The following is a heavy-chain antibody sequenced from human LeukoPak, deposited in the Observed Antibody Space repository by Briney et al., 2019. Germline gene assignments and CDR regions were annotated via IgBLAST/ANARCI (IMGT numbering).Heavy chain of an antibody. J-gene: IGHJ4*02. V-gene: IGHV1-69*05. CDR2: IIPIFGTA. D-gene: IGHD5-12*01. CDR3: ARVSGYSGYDSTPSR. CDR1: GGTFSSYA. Sequence: ASVKVSCKASGGTFSSYAISWVRQAPGQGLEWMGGIIPIFGTANYAQKFQGRVTITTDESTSTAYMELSSLRSEDTAVYYCARVSGYSGYDSTPSRWGQGTLVTVSS.